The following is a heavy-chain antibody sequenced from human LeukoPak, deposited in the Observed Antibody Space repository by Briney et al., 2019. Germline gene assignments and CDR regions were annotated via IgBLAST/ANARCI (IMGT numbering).Heavy chain of an antibody. V-gene: IGHV4-39*01. CDR1: GGSISSSSYY. Sequence: SETLSLTCTVSGGSISSSSYYWGWIRQPPGKGLEWIGSIYYSGSTYYNPSLKSRVTISVDTSKNQFSLKLSSVTAADTAVYYCARHRITMVRGGPFDYWGQGTLVTVSS. CDR2: IYYSGST. CDR3: ARHRITMVRGGPFDY. D-gene: IGHD3-10*01. J-gene: IGHJ4*02.